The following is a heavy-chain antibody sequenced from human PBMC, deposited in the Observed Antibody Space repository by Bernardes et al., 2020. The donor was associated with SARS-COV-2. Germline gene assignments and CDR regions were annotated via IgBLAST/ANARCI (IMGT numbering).Heavy chain of an antibody. CDR3: ASVMATWDRGLFSNTYYFYGLDA. CDR2: IWYDGSNK. J-gene: IGHJ6*02. Sequence: GGSLRLSCAASGFTFSSYGMHWVRQAPGKGLEWVAVIWYDGSNKYYADSVKGRFTISRDNSKNTLYLQMDRLRAEDTAIYYCASVMATWDRGLFSNTYYFYGLDAWGQGTTVTVSS. V-gene: IGHV3-33*01. D-gene: IGHD3-10*01. CDR1: GFTFSSYG.